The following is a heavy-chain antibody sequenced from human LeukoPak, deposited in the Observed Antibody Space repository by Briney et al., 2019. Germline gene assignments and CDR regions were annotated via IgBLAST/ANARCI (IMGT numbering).Heavy chain of an antibody. CDR3: ARRRDFIDY. V-gene: IGHV3-11*01. Sequence: GGSLRLSCAASGFTFNDYYMSWIRQAPGKGLEWLSYINIGGTNTHYADSVKGRFTISRDNAKNSLYLQMNSLRAEDTAVYYCARRRDFIDYWGQGTLVTVSS. CDR1: GFTFNDYY. CDR2: INIGGTNT. J-gene: IGHJ4*02. D-gene: IGHD3/OR15-3a*01.